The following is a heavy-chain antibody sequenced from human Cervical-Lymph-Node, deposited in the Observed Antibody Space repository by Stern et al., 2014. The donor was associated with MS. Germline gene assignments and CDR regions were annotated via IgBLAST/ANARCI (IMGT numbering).Heavy chain of an antibody. J-gene: IGHJ2*01. CDR2: IYYSGST. Sequence: QLQLQESGPGLVKPSETLSLTCTVSGGSISSSSYYWGWIRQPPGKGLEWIGSIYYSGSTYYNPSLKSRVTISVETSQNQFSLKLSSVTAADTAVYYCATTLGYCSSTSCYGGDDWYFDLWGRGTLVTVSS. D-gene: IGHD2-2*01. CDR3: ATTLGYCSSTSCYGGDDWYFDL. V-gene: IGHV4-39*01. CDR1: GGSISSSSYY.